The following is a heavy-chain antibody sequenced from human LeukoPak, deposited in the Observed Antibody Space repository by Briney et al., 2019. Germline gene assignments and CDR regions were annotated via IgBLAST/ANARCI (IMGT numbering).Heavy chain of an antibody. Sequence: GGSLRLSCAASGFTFSSYAMSWVRQAPGKGLEWVAVISYDGSNKYYADSVKGRFTISRDNSKNTLYLQMNSLRAEDTAVYYCAKDSRTRVKDFDYWGQGTLVTVSS. CDR3: AKDSRTRVKDFDY. D-gene: IGHD1-1*01. CDR1: GFTFSSYA. CDR2: ISYDGSNK. J-gene: IGHJ4*02. V-gene: IGHV3-30*18.